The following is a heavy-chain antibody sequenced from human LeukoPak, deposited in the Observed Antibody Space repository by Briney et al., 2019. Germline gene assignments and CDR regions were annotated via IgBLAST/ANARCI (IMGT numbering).Heavy chain of an antibody. CDR1: GFTFSSYT. Sequence: GGSLRLSCVASGFTFSSYTMHWVRQAPGKGLEWVSHISSNSNSIYYADSVKGRFTISRDNARNSLYLQMSSLRVEDTAVYYCARAAGIAAPGTRFDYFDSWGQGTLVTVSS. CDR3: ARAAGIAAPGTRFDYFDS. D-gene: IGHD6-25*01. J-gene: IGHJ4*02. V-gene: IGHV3-48*04. CDR2: ISSNSNSI.